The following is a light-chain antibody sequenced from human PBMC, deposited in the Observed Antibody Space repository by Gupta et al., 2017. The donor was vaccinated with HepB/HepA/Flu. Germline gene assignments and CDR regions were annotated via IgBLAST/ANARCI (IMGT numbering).Light chain of an antibody. CDR1: SSDVGGYNY. J-gene: IGLJ1*01. CDR3: SSYARSNTLV. CDR2: DVS. V-gene: IGLV2-14*03. Sequence: QSALTQPDSVSGSPGQSITISCTGTSSDVGGYNYVSWYQQLPGKAPKVMIYDVSNRPSGVSNRFSGSKSGNTASLTISGLQAEDEADYYCSSYARSNTLVFGTGTKVTVL.